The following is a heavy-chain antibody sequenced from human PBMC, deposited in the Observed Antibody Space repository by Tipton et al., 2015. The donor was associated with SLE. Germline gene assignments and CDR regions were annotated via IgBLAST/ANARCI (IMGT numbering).Heavy chain of an antibody. V-gene: IGHV4-59*12. CDR1: GGSISSYY. J-gene: IGHJ2*01. CDR2: IYYSGST. Sequence: TLSLTCTVSGGSISSYYWSWIRQPPGKELEWIGYIYYSGSTNYNPSLKSRVTISVDTSKNQFSLKLSSVTAADTAVYYCARSSGHSFDLWGRGTLVTVSS. D-gene: IGHD3-22*01. CDR3: ARSSGHSFDL.